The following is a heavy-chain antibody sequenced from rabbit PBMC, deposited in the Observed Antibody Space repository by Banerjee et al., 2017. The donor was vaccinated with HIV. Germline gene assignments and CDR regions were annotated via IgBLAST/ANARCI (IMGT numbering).Heavy chain of an antibody. Sequence: QEQLVESGGGLVQPEGSLTLTCTASGFSFSSSYYMCWVRQAPGKGLEWIACIYAGSSGRTYYASWAKGRFTVSKTSSTTVTLQMTSLTAADTATYFCARYGSGSDYFNLWGQGTLVTVS. V-gene: IGHV1S45*01. CDR1: GFSFSSSYY. CDR2: IYAGSSGRT. J-gene: IGHJ4*01. D-gene: IGHD5-1*01. CDR3: ARYGSGSDYFNL.